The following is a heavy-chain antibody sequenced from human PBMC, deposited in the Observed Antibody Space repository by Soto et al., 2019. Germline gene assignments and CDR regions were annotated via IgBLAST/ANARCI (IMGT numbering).Heavy chain of an antibody. CDR1: GFTFSSYA. D-gene: IGHD6-19*01. Sequence: GGSMRLSCAASGFTFSSYAMSWVRQAPGKGLEWVSAISGSGGSTYYADSVKGRFTISRDNSKNTLYLQMNSLRAEDTAVYYCAKDQSKGQWLVLNWFDPWGQEPWSPSPQ. V-gene: IGHV3-23*01. CDR3: AKDQSKGQWLVLNWFDP. J-gene: IGHJ5*02. CDR2: ISGSGGST.